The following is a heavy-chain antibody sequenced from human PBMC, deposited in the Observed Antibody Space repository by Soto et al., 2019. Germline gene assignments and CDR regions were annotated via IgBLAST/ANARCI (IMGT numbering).Heavy chain of an antibody. CDR1: GFNFNTYF. D-gene: IGHD2-21*01. Sequence: QVQLVQSGGGVVQPGRSLRLSCAASGFNFNTYFMHWVRQAPGKGLEWVAMIFPNGRDKEYADSVKGRVTISRDNSNTRMYRQRGSLRPEDTAVYYCARDDEHGRNCDLAYWGQGALVTVSS. CDR2: IFPNGRDK. J-gene: IGHJ4*02. CDR3: ARDDEHGRNCDLAY. V-gene: IGHV3-30*13.